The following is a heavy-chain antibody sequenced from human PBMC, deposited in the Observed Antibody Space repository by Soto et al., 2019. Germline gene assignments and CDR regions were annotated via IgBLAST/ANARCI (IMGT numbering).Heavy chain of an antibody. V-gene: IGHV3-11*01. CDR1: GFTFSDYY. CDR2: ISSSGSTI. CDR3: AREKVLYYDILNGYYFDY. J-gene: IGHJ4*02. D-gene: IGHD3-9*01. Sequence: GGSLRLSCAASGFTFSDYYMSWIRQAPGKGLEWVSYISSSGSTIYYADSVKGRFTISRDNAKKSLYLQMNSLRAEDTAVYYCAREKVLYYDILNGYYFDYWGQGTLVTVSS.